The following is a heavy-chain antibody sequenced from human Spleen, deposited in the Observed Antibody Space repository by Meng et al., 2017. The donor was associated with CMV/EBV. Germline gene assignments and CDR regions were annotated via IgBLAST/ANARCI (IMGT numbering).Heavy chain of an antibody. CDR3: ARAGVYDSSGYYFV. D-gene: IGHD3-22*01. J-gene: IGHJ4*02. Sequence: ASVKVSCKASGYTFSNYGISWVRQAPGQGLEWMAIINPSGGSTSSAQKFQGRVTMTTDTSTSTAYMELRSLRSDDTAVYYCARAGVYDSSGYYFVWGQGTLVTVSS. CDR2: INPSGGST. V-gene: IGHV1-18*01. CDR1: GYTFSNYG.